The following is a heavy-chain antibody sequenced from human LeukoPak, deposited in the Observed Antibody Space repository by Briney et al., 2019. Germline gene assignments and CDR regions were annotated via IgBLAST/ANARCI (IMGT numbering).Heavy chain of an antibody. CDR1: NYSISTGYY. D-gene: IGHD1-26*01. CDR3: ARVFARYSGSF. V-gene: IGHV4-38-2*02. Sequence: SETLSLTCTVSNYSISTGYYWGWIRQPPGKGLEWIGSIYHSGNTYYNPSLKSRVTISVDTSKSQFSLKLNSVTAADTAVYYCARVFARYSGSFWGQGTLVTVSS. J-gene: IGHJ4*02. CDR2: IYHSGNT.